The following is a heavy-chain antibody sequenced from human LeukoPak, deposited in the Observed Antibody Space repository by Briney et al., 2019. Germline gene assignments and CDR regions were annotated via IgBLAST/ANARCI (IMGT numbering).Heavy chain of an antibody. D-gene: IGHD1-26*01. CDR3: ARDALGTPYFDY. V-gene: IGHV3-48*03. Sequence: GGSLRLSCAASGFTLSSYEMNWLRQAPGKGLEWVSYISSSGSTIYYADSVKCRFTIYRDNAKNSLYLQMNSLRAEDTAVYYCARDALGTPYFDYWGQGTLVTVSS. J-gene: IGHJ4*02. CDR2: ISSSGSTI. CDR1: GFTLSSYE.